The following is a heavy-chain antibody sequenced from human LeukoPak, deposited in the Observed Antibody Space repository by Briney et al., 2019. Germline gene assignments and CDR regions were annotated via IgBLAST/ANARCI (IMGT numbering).Heavy chain of an antibody. Sequence: PSETLSLTCTVSGDSITSTYWSWIRQPPGKGLECLGYIYYNGDTNYNPSLRGRLTLSLDMSKNQFSLKLTSVTAADTAVYFCAKTARVPYYWGQGILVTVSS. V-gene: IGHV4-59*08. J-gene: IGHJ4*02. CDR1: GDSITSTY. CDR2: IYYNGDT. CDR3: AKTARVPYY. D-gene: IGHD3-16*01.